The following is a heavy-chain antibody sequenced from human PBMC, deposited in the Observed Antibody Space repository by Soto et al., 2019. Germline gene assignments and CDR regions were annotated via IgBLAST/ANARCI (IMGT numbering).Heavy chain of an antibody. CDR1: GFTFSTYS. D-gene: IGHD2-2*01. CDR3: ARDPSDCSSTSCWGYYALDV. CDR2: ISSSGTYI. Sequence: GGSLRLSCAASGFTFSTYSMNWVRQAPGKGLEWVSSISSSGTYIHYADSLKGRFTISRDNAKNSLYLQMISLRAEDTAVYYCARDPSDCSSTSCWGYYALDVWGQGTTVTVS. V-gene: IGHV3-21*01. J-gene: IGHJ6*02.